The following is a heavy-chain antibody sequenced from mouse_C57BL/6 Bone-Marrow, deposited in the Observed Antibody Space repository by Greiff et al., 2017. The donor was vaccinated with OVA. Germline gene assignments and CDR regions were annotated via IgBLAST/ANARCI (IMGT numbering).Heavy chain of an antibody. CDR1: GFTFSSYG. CDR3: ARDSRLGPYYAMDY. V-gene: IGHV5-6*01. Sequence: EVQLVESGGDLVKPGGSLKLSCAASGFTFSSYGMSWVRQTPDKRLEWVATISSGGSYTYYPDSVKGRFTISRDNAKNTLYLQMSSLKSEDTATYYCARDSRLGPYYAMDYWGQGTSVTVSS. J-gene: IGHJ4*01. CDR2: ISSGGSYT.